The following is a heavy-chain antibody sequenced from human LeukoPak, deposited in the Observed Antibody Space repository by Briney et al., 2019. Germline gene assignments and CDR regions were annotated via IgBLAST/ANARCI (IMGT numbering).Heavy chain of an antibody. V-gene: IGHV1-18*01. CDR1: GYTFISYG. Sequence: ASVKVSCKASGYTFISYGISWVRQAPGQGLEWMGWISAYNGNTNYAQKLQGRVTMTTDTSTSTAYMELRSLRSDDTAAYYCARSSSTSFPTANFDYWGQGTLVTVSS. D-gene: IGHD2-2*01. CDR3: ARSSSTSFPTANFDY. CDR2: ISAYNGNT. J-gene: IGHJ4*02.